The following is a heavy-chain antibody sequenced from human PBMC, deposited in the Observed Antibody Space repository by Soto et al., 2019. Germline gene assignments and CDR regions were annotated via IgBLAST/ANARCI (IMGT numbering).Heavy chain of an antibody. Sequence: EVQLIESGGGWVQPGTSLRVSCAASGFTFHEYAMHWVRQAPGKGLEWVSGISSDGDTIAYADSVQGRFTVFRDNAKNSLYLQINSLRAEDTALYYCTKGGYDLFYYFGMGVWGQGTTVTVSS. CDR3: TKGGYDLFYYFGMGV. D-gene: IGHD5-12*01. V-gene: IGHV3-9*01. CDR2: ISSDGDTI. CDR1: GFTFHEYA. J-gene: IGHJ6*02.